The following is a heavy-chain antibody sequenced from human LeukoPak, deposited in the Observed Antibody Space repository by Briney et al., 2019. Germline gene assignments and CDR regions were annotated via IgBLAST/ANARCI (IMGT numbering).Heavy chain of an antibody. CDR2: INHSGST. D-gene: IGHD1-26*01. CDR3: ARVEEGGSYKPGSFDY. J-gene: IGHJ4*02. CDR1: GGSISSYY. Sequence: SETLSLTCTVSGGSISSYYWSWIRQPAGKGLEWIGEINHSGSTNYNPSLKSRVTISVDTSKNQFSLKLSSVTAADTAVYYCARVEEGGSYKPGSFDYWGQGTLVTVSS. V-gene: IGHV4-34*01.